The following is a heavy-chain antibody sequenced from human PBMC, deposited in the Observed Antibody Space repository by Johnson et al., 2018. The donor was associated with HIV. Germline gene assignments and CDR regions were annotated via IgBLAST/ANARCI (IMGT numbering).Heavy chain of an antibody. J-gene: IGHJ3*02. CDR2: ISSSGSSR. V-gene: IGHV3-11*01. CDR3: ARDYRGALDI. D-gene: IGHD4-11*01. Sequence: QVQLVESGGGLVKPGGSLRLSCAPSGFIVSGNYIIWVRQAPGKGLEWVSYISSSGSSRYYADSVKGRFTITRDNVKNSLYMQMNSLRVEDTAVYFCARDYRGALDIWGQGTMVTVSA. CDR1: GFIVSGNY.